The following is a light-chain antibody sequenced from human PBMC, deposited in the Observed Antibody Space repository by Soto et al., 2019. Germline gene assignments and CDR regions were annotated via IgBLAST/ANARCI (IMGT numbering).Light chain of an antibody. Sequence: EIVLTQSPATLSLSPGERATLSCRASQSVSSYLAWYQQKPGQAPRLLIYDASNMATGIPARFSGSGSGTDFTLTLSSLEPEDFAVYYCQLRSNWPQWTFGQGTKVEIK. V-gene: IGKV3-11*01. J-gene: IGKJ1*01. CDR1: QSVSSY. CDR2: DAS. CDR3: QLRSNWPQWT.